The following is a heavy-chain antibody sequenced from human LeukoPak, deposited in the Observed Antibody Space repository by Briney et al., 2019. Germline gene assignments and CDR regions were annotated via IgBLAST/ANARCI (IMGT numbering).Heavy chain of an antibody. CDR1: GLFLSRDW. J-gene: IGHJ4*02. V-gene: IGHV3-7*01. Sequence: GGSLRLSGVAAGLFLSRDWMRWVRQAGGKGVEWVANIKEDGSENHCVNSVKGRFTISRDNAKKSLFLQMNSLRAEDTAVYYCASVFQWPGYVAYWGQGALVTASS. CDR3: ASVFQWPGYVAY. CDR2: IKEDGSEN. D-gene: IGHD6-19*01.